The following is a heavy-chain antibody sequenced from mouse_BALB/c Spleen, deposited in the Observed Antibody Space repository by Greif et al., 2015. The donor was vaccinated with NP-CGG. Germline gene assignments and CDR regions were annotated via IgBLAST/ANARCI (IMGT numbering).Heavy chain of an antibody. D-gene: IGHD1-1*01. V-gene: IGHV7-3*02. CDR2: IRNKANGYTT. J-gene: IGHJ1*01. CDR3: ARRAYGSSYWYFDV. CDR1: GFTFTDYY. Sequence: DVHLVESGGGLVQPGGSLRLSCATSGFTFTDYYMSWVRQPPGKALEWLGFIRNKANGYTTEYSASVKGRFTISRDNSQSILYLQMNALRAEDSATYYCARRAYGSSYWYFDVWGAGTTVTVSS.